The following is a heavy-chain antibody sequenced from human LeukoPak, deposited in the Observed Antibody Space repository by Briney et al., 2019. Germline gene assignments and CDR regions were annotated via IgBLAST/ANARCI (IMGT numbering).Heavy chain of an antibody. V-gene: IGHV4-34*01. J-gene: IGHJ4*02. D-gene: IGHD2-21*02. CDR3: VXGSRVYCGGDCYYY. CDR2: INPSGST. Sequence: PSETLSLTCTVFGXSXXGYYXXXXXXPPXXGLEWIGEINPSGSTNYXPSXKTRVTISTDTSKNHFSLNLNSVTAADTGVYYCVXGSRVYCGGDCYYYWGQGTLVTVSS. CDR1: GXSXXGYY.